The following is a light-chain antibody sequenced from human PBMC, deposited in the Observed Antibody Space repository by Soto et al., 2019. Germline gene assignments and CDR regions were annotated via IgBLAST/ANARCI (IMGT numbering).Light chain of an antibody. CDR1: QSVLYSSNNKNY. J-gene: IGKJ2*01. CDR2: WAS. Sequence: DIVMTQSPDSLAVSLGERTTINCKSSQSVLYSSNNKNYLAWYKQKTGQPPKLLIYWASTRESGVPDRFIGSGSGTDFTLTISSLQAEDVAVYYCQQYYSTPPYTFGQGTKLEIK. CDR3: QQYYSTPPYT. V-gene: IGKV4-1*01.